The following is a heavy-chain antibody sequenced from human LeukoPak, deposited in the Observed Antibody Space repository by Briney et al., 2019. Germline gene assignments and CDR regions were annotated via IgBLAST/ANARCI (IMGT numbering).Heavy chain of an antibody. CDR2: IYYIGST. CDR1: GGSISSYY. J-gene: IGHJ4*02. V-gene: IGHV4-59*08. CDR3: ATYSGNYNNFEY. D-gene: IGHD1-26*01. Sequence: PSETLSLTCSFSGGSISSYYWSWIRQPPGKGLEWIGYIYYIGSTSYNPPLKSRVTISVDTSKNQFSLKLTSVTAADTAVYYCATYSGNYNNFEYWGQGTLVTVSS.